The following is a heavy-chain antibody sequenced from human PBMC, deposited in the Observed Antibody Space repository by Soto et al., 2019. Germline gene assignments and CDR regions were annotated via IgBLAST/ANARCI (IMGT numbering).Heavy chain of an antibody. V-gene: IGHV4-38-2*01. CDR1: GYSIRSDYY. Sequence: SETLSLTCAVSGYSIRSDYYWGWIRQPPGKGLEWIGSIYQSGTAYYNPSPKSRVTISVDTSKNEFSLKVSSVTAADTAVYYCARVTGSKGYFDYWGQGTLVTVS. CDR3: ARVTGSKGYFDY. D-gene: IGHD2-2*01. J-gene: IGHJ4*02. CDR2: IYQSGTA.